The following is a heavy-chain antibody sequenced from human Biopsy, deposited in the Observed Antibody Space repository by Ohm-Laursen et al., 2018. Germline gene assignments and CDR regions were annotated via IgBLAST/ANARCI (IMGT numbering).Heavy chain of an antibody. D-gene: IGHD3-22*01. CDR2: ITLTGVT. CDR3: ARGLMEYYDSSGYFDH. V-gene: IGHV4-4*07. J-gene: IGHJ4*02. Sequence: SDTLSLTCSVSGGSIDFKYWTWIRQSADKGLEWIGRITLTGVTHYNPSLESRVTMSLDTSKKLFSLKLSSVTAADTAMYYCARGLMEYYDSSGYFDHWGQGSLVTVSS. CDR1: GGSIDFKY.